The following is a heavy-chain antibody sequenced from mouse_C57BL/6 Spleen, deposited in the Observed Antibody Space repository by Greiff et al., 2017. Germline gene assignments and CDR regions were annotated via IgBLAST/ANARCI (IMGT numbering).Heavy chain of an antibody. Sequence: QVQLQQSGAELVRPGASVKMSCKASGYTFTSYNMHWVKQTPRQGLEWIGAIYPGNGDTSYNQKFKGKATLTVDKSSSTAYMQLSSLTSEDSAVYFCASPSSYYYGSSYGYFDVWGTGTTVTVSS. J-gene: IGHJ1*03. D-gene: IGHD1-1*01. CDR2: IYPGNGDT. CDR3: ASPSSYYYGSSYGYFDV. CDR1: GYTFTSYN. V-gene: IGHV1-12*01.